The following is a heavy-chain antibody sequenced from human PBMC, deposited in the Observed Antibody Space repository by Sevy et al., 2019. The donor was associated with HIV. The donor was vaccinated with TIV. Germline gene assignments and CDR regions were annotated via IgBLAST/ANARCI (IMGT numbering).Heavy chain of an antibody. CDR1: GRTLTQLS. CDR2: FDPEDDEK. Sequence: ASVKVSCKVSGRTLTQLSIHWVRQAPGKGLEWMGTFDPEDDEKIYAQKFQGRVTMTEDTSTDTAYMELSRLRSEDTAVYYCATTKDYYESSGYPFDNWGQGTLVTVSS. CDR3: ATTKDYYESSGYPFDN. J-gene: IGHJ4*02. V-gene: IGHV1-24*01. D-gene: IGHD5-12*01.